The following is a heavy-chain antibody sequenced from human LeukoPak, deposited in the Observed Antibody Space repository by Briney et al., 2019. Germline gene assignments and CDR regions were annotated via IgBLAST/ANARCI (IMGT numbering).Heavy chain of an antibody. CDR3: VDGGRFDY. CDR1: GFTFSIYA. CDR2: ISHDGSTK. J-gene: IGHJ4*02. D-gene: IGHD4-23*01. V-gene: IGHV3-30*03. Sequence: GGSLRLSCVASGFTFSIYAMHWVRQAPGKGLEWAALISHDGSTKYYADSVKGRFTISRDNSKNTLYLQMNSLGAEDTAVYYCVDGGRFDYWGQGTLVTVS.